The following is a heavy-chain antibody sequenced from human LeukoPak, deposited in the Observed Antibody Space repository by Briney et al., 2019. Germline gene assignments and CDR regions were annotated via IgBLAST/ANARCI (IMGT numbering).Heavy chain of an antibody. D-gene: IGHD2-2*02. Sequence: GGSLRLSCAASGLTFSDYGMSWVRQAPGKGLEWVSSISGSGSGTYYADSVKGRFTISRDNSRNTLYLQMNSLRAEDTAVYYCTKGVDNTDAFDFWGQGKMVTVSS. CDR2: ISGSGSGT. V-gene: IGHV3-23*01. J-gene: IGHJ3*01. CDR3: TKGVDNTDAFDF. CDR1: GLTFSDYG.